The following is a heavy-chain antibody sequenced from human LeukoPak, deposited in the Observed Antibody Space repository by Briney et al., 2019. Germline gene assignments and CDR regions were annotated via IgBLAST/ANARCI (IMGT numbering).Heavy chain of an antibody. V-gene: IGHV3-48*03. J-gene: IGHJ3*02. CDR2: ISSSGNTI. CDR3: ARGPSIAARYDAFDI. CDR1: EFTFTSYE. D-gene: IGHD6-6*01. Sequence: GGSLRLSCAASEFTFTSYELNWVRQAPGKGLEWVSYISSSGNTISYADSVKGRFTISRDNAKNSLYLQVISLRAEDTAIYYCARGPSIAARYDAFDIWGQGTMVTVSS.